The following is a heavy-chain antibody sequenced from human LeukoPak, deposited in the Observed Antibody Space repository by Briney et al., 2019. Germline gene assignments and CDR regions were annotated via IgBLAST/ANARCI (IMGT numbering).Heavy chain of an antibody. D-gene: IGHD4-23*01. CDR3: TRTVNSASDF. J-gene: IGHJ4*02. CDR2: INQNGGVK. V-gene: IGHV3-7*03. CDR1: EFTFNNYA. Sequence: GGSLRLSCAASEFTFNNYAMSWVRQAPGKGLEWVATINQNGGVKYYVDSVKGRFTISRDNAKTSLFLQMNSLRIDDTAMYYCTRTVNSASDFWGQGTLVTVSS.